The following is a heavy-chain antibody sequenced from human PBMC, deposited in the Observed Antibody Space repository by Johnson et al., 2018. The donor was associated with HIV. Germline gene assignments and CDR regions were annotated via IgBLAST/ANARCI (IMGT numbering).Heavy chain of an antibody. CDR2: ISHDGSDK. Sequence: QVQLMESGGGLVQPGGSLRLSCAASGFTVSSYGMHWVRQAPGKGLEWVAVISHDGSDKNYADSVKGRFTISRDNSKNTLFLQMNSLRAEDTAVYYCAKLRWAPRAFDIWGQGTMVTVSS. V-gene: IGHV3-30*18. D-gene: IGHD4-23*01. CDR3: AKLRWAPRAFDI. J-gene: IGHJ3*02. CDR1: GFTVSSYG.